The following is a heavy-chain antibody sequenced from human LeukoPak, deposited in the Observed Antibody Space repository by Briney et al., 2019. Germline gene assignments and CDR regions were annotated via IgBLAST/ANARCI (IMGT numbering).Heavy chain of an antibody. CDR3: ARGPGYYSNYPTPFYYYYYYGMDV. CDR2: IYYSGST. J-gene: IGHJ6*02. Sequence: PSETLSLTCTVSGGSISSGDYYWSWIRQPPGKGLEWIGYIYYSGSTYYNPSLKSRVTISVDTSKNQFSLKLSSVTAADTAVYYCARGPGYYSNYPTPFYYYYYYGMDVWGQGTTVTVSS. V-gene: IGHV4-30-4*01. CDR1: GGSISSGDYY. D-gene: IGHD4-4*01.